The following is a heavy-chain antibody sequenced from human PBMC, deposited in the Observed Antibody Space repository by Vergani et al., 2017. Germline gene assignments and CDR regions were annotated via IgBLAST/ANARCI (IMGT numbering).Heavy chain of an antibody. J-gene: IGHJ6*02. CDR1: GGTFSSYT. Sequence: QVQLVQSGAEVKKPGSSVKVSCKASGGTFSSYTISWVRQAPGQGLEWMGRIIPILGIANYAQKFQGRVTITADKSTSTAYMELSSLRSEDTAVYYCARSSVSSSPSENYGMDVWGQGTTVTVSS. CDR3: ARSSVSSSPSENYGMDV. V-gene: IGHV1-69*02. D-gene: IGHD6-6*01. CDR2: IIPILGIA.